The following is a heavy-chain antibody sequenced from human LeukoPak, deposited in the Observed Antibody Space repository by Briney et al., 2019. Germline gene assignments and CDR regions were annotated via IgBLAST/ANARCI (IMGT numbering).Heavy chain of an antibody. CDR1: GLTFSSYS. CDR2: ISSSSSYI. V-gene: IGHV3-21*01. D-gene: IGHD3-16*01. J-gene: IGHJ4*02. Sequence: GGSLRLSCAASGLTFSSYSMNWVRQAPGKGLEWVSFISSSSSYIYYADSVKDRFTISRDNSKNTLYLQMNSLRAEGTAVYYCARDGDYFDYWGQGTLVTVSS. CDR3: ARDGDYFDY.